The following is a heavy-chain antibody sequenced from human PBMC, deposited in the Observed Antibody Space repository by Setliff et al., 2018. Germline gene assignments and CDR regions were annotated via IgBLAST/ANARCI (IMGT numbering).Heavy chain of an antibody. CDR1: GGTFSSYA. V-gene: IGHV1-69*10. D-gene: IGHD4-17*01. J-gene: IGHJ6*02. CDR3: ARSRPAGDYGTWDYYYYGMDV. Sequence: GASVKVSCKASGGTFSSYAISWVRQAPGQGLEWMGGIIPILGIANYAQKFQGRVTITADKSTSTAYMELSSLRSEDTAVYYCARSRPAGDYGTWDYYYYGMDVWGQGTTVTVSS. CDR2: IIPILGIA.